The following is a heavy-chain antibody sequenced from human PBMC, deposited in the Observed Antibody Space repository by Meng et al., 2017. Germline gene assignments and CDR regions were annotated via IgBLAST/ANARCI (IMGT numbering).Heavy chain of an antibody. CDR1: GYTFTCYG. D-gene: IGHD3/OR15-3a*01. CDR3: ARESRDYYFDY. J-gene: IGHJ4*02. CDR2: ISAYNGNT. Sequence: VQLGESGAEVKEPGAPVKASCKASGYTFTCYGISWVRQAPGQGLELMGWISAYNGNTNYAQKLQGRVTMTTDTSTSTAYMELRSLRSDDTAVYYCARESRDYYFDYWGQGTLVTVSS. V-gene: IGHV1-18*01.